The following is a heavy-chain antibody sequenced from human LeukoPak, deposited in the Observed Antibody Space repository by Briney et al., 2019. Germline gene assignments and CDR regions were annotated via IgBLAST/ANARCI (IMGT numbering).Heavy chain of an antibody. CDR2: MYYSGST. V-gene: IGHV4-59*01. D-gene: IGHD3-3*01. J-gene: IGHJ4*02. CDR3: ASSHPLGSNNDYYTPFDY. Sequence: PSETLSLTCTVSGGSISNYYWSWIRQPPGKGLEWIGYMYYSGSTNYNPSLKSRVTISVDTSKNQFSLKLSSVTAADTAVYYCASSHPLGSNNDYYTPFDYWGQGTLATVSS. CDR1: GGSISNYY.